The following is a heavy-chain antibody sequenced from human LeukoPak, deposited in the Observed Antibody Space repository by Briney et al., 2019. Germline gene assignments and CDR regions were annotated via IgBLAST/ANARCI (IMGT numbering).Heavy chain of an antibody. J-gene: IGHJ4*02. D-gene: IGHD4-17*01. CDR3: ASSPTVHYFDY. Sequence: PGGSLRLSCAASGFTVSSNYMSWVRQAPGKGLEWVSVIYSGGSTYYADSVKGRFTISRDNSKNTLYLQMNSLRAEDTAVYYCASSPTVHYFDYWGQGTLVTVSS. V-gene: IGHV3-53*01. CDR2: IYSGGST. CDR1: GFTVSSNY.